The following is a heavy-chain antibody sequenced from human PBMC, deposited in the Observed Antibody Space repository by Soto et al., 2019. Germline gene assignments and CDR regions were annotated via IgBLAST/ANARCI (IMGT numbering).Heavy chain of an antibody. V-gene: IGHV1-58*01. CDR3: AAALAVGGYSSGWYSFDY. J-gene: IGHJ4*02. CDR1: GFTFTSSA. Sequence: GASVKVSCKASGFTFTSSAVQWVRQARGQRLEWIGWIVVGSGNTNYAQKFQERVTITRDMSTSTAYMELSSLRSEDTAVYYCAAALAVGGYSSGWYSFDYWGQGTLVTVSS. CDR2: IVVGSGNT. D-gene: IGHD6-19*01.